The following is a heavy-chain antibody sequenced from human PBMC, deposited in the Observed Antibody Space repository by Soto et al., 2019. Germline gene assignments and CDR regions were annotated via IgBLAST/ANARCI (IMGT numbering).Heavy chain of an antibody. CDR3: AKGSDDIVLMVYAIRPHAFDI. Sequence: HPGGSLRLSCAASGFTFSSYAMSWVRQAPGKGLEWVSAISGSGGSTYYADSVKGRFTISRDNSKNTLYLQMNSLRAKDTAVYYCAKGSDDIVLMVYAIRPHAFDIWGQGTMVTVSS. V-gene: IGHV3-23*01. CDR2: ISGSGGST. CDR1: GFTFSSYA. D-gene: IGHD2-8*01. J-gene: IGHJ3*02.